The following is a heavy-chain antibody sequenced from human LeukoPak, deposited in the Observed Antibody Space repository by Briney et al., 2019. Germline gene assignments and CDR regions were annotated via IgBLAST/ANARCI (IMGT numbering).Heavy chain of an antibody. CDR1: GYSFTSYD. CDR2: MNPNWGNT. Sequence: ASVKVSCKASGYSFTSYDIHWVGQATGQGLAGMGWMNPNWGNTGYAQKFQGRVTMTRITALSTAYMELSSLRSEDTAVYYCARGRYYDFWSGYPFDAFDIWGQGTMVTVSS. CDR3: ARGRYYDFWSGYPFDAFDI. V-gene: IGHV1-8*01. J-gene: IGHJ3*02. D-gene: IGHD3-3*01.